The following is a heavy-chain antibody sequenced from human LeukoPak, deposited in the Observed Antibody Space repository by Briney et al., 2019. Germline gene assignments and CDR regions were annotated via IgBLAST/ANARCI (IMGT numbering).Heavy chain of an antibody. CDR1: GFTFSSYE. V-gene: IGHV3-23*01. CDR3: AKAGPNYFDY. J-gene: IGHJ4*02. Sequence: GGSLRLSCKASGFTFSSYEMNWVRQAPGKGLEWVLGISGSGDGTSYADSVKGRFTISRDNSKNTVSLQMNSLRADDTAVYYCAKAGPNYFDYWGQGTLVTVSS. CDR2: ISGSGDGT.